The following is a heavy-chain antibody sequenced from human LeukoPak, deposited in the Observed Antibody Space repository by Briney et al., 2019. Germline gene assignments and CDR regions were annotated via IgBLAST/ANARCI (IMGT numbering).Heavy chain of an antibody. Sequence: SETLSLTCTVSGGSISSSSYYWGWIRQPPGKGLEWIGSIYYSGSTYYNPSLKSRVTISVDTSKNQFSLKLSSVTAADTAVYYCARQAHYDFTLGFDYWGQGTLVTVSS. V-gene: IGHV4-39*01. J-gene: IGHJ4*02. CDR3: ARQAHYDFTLGFDY. CDR2: IYYSGST. CDR1: GGSISSSSYY. D-gene: IGHD3-3*01.